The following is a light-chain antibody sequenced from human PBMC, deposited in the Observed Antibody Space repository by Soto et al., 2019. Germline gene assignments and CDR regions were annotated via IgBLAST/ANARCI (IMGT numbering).Light chain of an antibody. CDR3: QHRSNWPPFT. CDR1: QSVSSY. J-gene: IGKJ3*01. Sequence: EIVLTQSPATLSLSPGERATLSCRASQSVSSYLGWYQQRPGQAPRRLIYDASNRATGSPARCRGSGSGTEFTLASSRLEPEEVAVYYGQHRSNWPPFTFGPGTEVDIK. CDR2: DAS. V-gene: IGKV3-11*01.